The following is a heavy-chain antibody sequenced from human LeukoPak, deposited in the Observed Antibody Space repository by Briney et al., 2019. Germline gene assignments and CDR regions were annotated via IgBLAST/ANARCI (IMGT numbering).Heavy chain of an antibody. Sequence: SETLSLTCTVPGGSISNHYWSLIRQPPGKGLESSVYIYYSGRTNYNPSLKRRFTISVDTSKNQFSLKLSSVTAADTAVYYCAREAYSSGFDYWGQGTLVTVSS. CDR2: IYYSGRT. V-gene: IGHV4-59*11. J-gene: IGHJ4*02. CDR1: GGSISNHY. D-gene: IGHD6-19*01. CDR3: AREAYSSGFDY.